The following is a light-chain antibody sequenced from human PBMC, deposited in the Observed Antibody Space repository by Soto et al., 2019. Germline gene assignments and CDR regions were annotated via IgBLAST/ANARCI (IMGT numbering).Light chain of an antibody. V-gene: IGKV1-5*01. CDR3: QQYNSYPLT. J-gene: IGKJ4*01. CDR2: DAS. CDR1: KSISSW. Sequence: DIQMTQSPSTLSASVGDRVTITCRASKSISSWLAWYQQKPGKAPKLLFYDASSLESGVPSRFSGSGSGTEFTLTISSLQPDDLATYYCQQYNSYPLTFGGGTKVEIK.